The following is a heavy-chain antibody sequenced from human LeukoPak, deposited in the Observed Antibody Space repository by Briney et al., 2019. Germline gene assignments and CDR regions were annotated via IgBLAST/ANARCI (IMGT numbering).Heavy chain of an antibody. CDR2: INTDGRST. J-gene: IGHJ4*02. CDR3: ARDRGLRSYDY. Sequence: GGSLRLSCAASGFTFRTYWMHWVRQAPGKGLVWVSRINTDGRSTSYADSVKGRFTVSRDNSKDTLYLQMNSLRADDTAVYYCARDRGLRSYDYWGQGTLVTVSS. CDR1: GFTFRTYW. V-gene: IGHV3-74*01. D-gene: IGHD4-17*01.